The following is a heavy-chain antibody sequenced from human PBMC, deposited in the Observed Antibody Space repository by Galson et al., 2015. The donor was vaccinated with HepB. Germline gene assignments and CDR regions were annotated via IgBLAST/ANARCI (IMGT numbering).Heavy chain of an antibody. D-gene: IGHD5-12*01. CDR3: VRGGYEFY. CDR1: GFTFSTYW. Sequence: SLRLSCAASGFTFSTYWMHWVRHAPGKGLVWVSRINTDGSDIKYADSVKGRFTVSRDNADNTLYLQMNSLRAEDTAVYFCVRGGYEFYWGQGTLVTISS. CDR2: INTDGSDI. V-gene: IGHV3-74*03. J-gene: IGHJ4*02.